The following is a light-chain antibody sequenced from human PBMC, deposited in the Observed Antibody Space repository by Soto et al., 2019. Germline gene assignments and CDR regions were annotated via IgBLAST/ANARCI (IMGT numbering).Light chain of an antibody. CDR1: QGISSY. V-gene: IGKV1-8*01. CDR3: QQSYSYPPT. J-gene: IGKJ1*01. Sequence: AIRMTQSPSSFSASTGDRVTITCRASQGISSYLAWYQQKPGKAPKLLIYAASTLQSGVPSRFSGSGSGTDFTLTISCLQSEDFPTYYCQQSYSYPPTFGQGTKVEL. CDR2: AAS.